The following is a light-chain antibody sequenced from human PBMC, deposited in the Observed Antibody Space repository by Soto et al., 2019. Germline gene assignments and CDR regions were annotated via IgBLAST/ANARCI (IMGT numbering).Light chain of an antibody. V-gene: IGKV3-11*01. Sequence: EIVLTQSPATLSLSPEERATLSCRASQSVSSYLAWYQQKPGQAPRLLIYDASNRATGIPARFSGSGSGTDFTLTISSLDPEDFAVYYCQQRSNWPPAFGQGTRLEIK. J-gene: IGKJ5*01. CDR1: QSVSSY. CDR2: DAS. CDR3: QQRSNWPPA.